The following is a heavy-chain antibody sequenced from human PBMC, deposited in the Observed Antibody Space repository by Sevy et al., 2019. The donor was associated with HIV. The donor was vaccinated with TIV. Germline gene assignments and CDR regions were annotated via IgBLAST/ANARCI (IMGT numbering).Heavy chain of an antibody. CDR3: ARHPPAEYYDFWSGYRTYWYFDL. V-gene: IGHV4-39*01. J-gene: IGHJ2*01. CDR2: IYYSGST. Sequence: SETLSLTCTVSGGSISSSSYYWGWIRQPPGKGLEWIGSIYYSGSTYYNPSLKSRVTISVDTSKNQFSLKLSSVTAADTAVYSCARHPPAEYYDFWSGYRTYWYFDLWGRGTLVTVSS. CDR1: GGSISSSSYY. D-gene: IGHD3-3*01.